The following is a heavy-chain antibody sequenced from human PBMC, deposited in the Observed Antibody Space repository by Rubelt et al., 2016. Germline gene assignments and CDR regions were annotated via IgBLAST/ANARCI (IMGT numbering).Heavy chain of an antibody. CDR1: GFTVSSNY. V-gene: IGHV3-48*04. CDR3: ARQIDGLFVDY. CDR2: ISSSSSTI. Sequence: EVQLVESGGGLVQPEGSLRLSCAASGFTVSSNYMSWVRQAPGKGLEWVSYISSSSSTIYYDDSVKGRFTISRDNAKKSLYLQMKRLRAEDTAVEYCARQIDGLFVDYWGQGTLVTVSS. J-gene: IGHJ4*02. D-gene: IGHD3-16*01.